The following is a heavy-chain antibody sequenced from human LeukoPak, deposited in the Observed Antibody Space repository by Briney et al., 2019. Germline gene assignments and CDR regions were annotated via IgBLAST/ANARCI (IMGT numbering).Heavy chain of an antibody. D-gene: IGHD2-15*01. J-gene: IGHJ4*02. V-gene: IGHV3-21*01. CDR3: ARDIMRGGGGSPCDY. CDR2: ISTSSSHI. Sequence: PGGSLRLSCAASGFTFSYYSMNWVRQAPGKGLEWISSISTSSSHIYYADSVKGRFTISRDNAKKSVYLQMNSLRAEDTAMYHCARDIMRGGGGSPCDYWGQGTLVTVSS. CDR1: GFTFSYYS.